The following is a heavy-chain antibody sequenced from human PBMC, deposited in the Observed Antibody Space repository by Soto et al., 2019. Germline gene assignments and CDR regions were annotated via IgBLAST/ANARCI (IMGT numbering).Heavy chain of an antibody. CDR2: INSGGTVA. CDR3: AISTGGFGGLFVVPSDY. CDR1: GFTYESYA. Sequence: GGSLRLSCAAFGFTYESYAMSWVRQAPGKGLEWVSGINSGGTVAHYADSVKGRFAISRDNSKNTLSLEMNSLRVDDTGLYYCAISTGGFGGLFVVPSDYWGQGTLVTVSS. V-gene: IGHV3-23*01. J-gene: IGHJ4*02. D-gene: IGHD3-16*01.